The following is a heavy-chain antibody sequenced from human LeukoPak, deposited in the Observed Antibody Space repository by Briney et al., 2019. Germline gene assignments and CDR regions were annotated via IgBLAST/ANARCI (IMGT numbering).Heavy chain of an antibody. Sequence: SETLSLTCAVCGGSFSDYYWTWIRQSPGKGLEWIGEINYSGGANYNPSLKSRLTISLDTSKSQFSLKVTSVTAADTSVYYCARQRGFLSAYIDVWGRGTPVTVSP. CDR3: ARQRGFLSAYIDV. D-gene: IGHD3-3*01. V-gene: IGHV4-34*01. CDR1: GGSFSDYY. CDR2: INYSGGA. J-gene: IGHJ4*02.